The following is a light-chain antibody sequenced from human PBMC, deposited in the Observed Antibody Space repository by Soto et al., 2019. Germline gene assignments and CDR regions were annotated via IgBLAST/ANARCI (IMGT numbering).Light chain of an antibody. CDR3: AAWDDNLSGFYV. CDR2: RNS. CDR1: ASTIGRNY. J-gene: IGLJ1*01. V-gene: IGLV1-47*01. Sequence: QSVLTQSPSASGTPGQRVTISCSGSASTIGRNYVYWYQQLPGTAPKLLIYRNSQRPSGVPDRFSGSKSGTSASLAISGLRSEDEADYYCAAWDDNLSGFYVFGDVTEVTVL.